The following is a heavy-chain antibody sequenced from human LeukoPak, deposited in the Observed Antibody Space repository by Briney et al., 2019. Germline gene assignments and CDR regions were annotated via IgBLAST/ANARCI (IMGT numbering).Heavy chain of an antibody. V-gene: IGHV3-23*01. CDR3: AKDSTSAWFDP. J-gene: IGHJ5*02. Sequence: GGSLRLSCAASGFTFSTYAMNWVRQAPGRGLEWVSSMNDGGSDTYYADSVRGRFTVSRDDSENTLYLQMNSLRVEDTAVYYCAKDSTSAWFDPWGQGTLVTVSS. D-gene: IGHD2/OR15-2a*01. CDR1: GFTFSTYA. CDR2: MNDGGSDT.